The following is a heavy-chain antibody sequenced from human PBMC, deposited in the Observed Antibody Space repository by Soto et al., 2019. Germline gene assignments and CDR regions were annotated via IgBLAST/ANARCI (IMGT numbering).Heavy chain of an antibody. D-gene: IGHD6-19*01. Sequence: EVQLVESGGGLVQPGRSLRLSCAASGFTFDDYAMHWVRQAPGKGLEWVSGISWNSGSIGYADSVKGRFTISRDNAKNALYLQMNSLRAEDTALYYCAKGRIAVAGHDAFDIWGQGTMVTVSS. CDR1: GFTFDDYA. CDR3: AKGRIAVAGHDAFDI. V-gene: IGHV3-9*01. CDR2: ISWNSGSI. J-gene: IGHJ3*02.